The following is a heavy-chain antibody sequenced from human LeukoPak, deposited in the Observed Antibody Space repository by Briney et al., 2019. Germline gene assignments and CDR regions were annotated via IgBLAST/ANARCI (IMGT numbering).Heavy chain of an antibody. CDR2: ISSSGSTI. J-gene: IGHJ6*02. CDR3: ARDPLGVATEYYYGMDV. CDR1: GFTFSDYY. V-gene: IGHV3-11*01. D-gene: IGHD2-15*01. Sequence: GGSLRLSCAASGFTFSDYYMSWIRQAPGEGLEWVSYISSSGSTIYYADSVKGRFTISRDNAKNSLYLQMNSLRAEDTAVYYCARDPLGVATEYYYGMDVWGQGTTVTVSS.